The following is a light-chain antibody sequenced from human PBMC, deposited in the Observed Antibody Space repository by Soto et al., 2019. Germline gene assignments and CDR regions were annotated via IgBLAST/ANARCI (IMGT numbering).Light chain of an antibody. Sequence: IVLTQSPANMALSPWERATRSCRASQSVSSYLAWYQQKPGRAPGLLIYDASNRATGIPARFSGSGSGTDFTLTISSLEPEDFAVYYCQQRSNWPSIAFGQGTRLEIK. CDR3: QQRSNWPSIA. CDR2: DAS. J-gene: IGKJ5*01. V-gene: IGKV3-11*01. CDR1: QSVSSY.